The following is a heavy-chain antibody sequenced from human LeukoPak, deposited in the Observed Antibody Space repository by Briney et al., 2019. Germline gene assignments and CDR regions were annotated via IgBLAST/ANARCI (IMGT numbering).Heavy chain of an antibody. V-gene: IGHV4-59*01. Sequence: SETLSLTCAVYGGSFSGYYWSWIRQPPGKGLEWIGYIYYSGSTNYNPSLKSRVTISVDTSKNQFSLKLSSVTAADTAVYYCARATVEMATIAIDYWGQGTLVTVSS. CDR2: IYYSGST. CDR3: ARATVEMATIAIDY. CDR1: GGSFSGYY. D-gene: IGHD5-24*01. J-gene: IGHJ4*02.